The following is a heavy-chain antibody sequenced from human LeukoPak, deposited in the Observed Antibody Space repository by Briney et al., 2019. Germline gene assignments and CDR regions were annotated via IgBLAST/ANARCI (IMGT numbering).Heavy chain of an antibody. Sequence: GGSLRLSCAASGFTFSSYAMSWVRQAPGKGLEWVSDISGSGGITYYADSAKGRFTISRDNSKNTLYLQMNSLRAEDTAVYYCAKDLRDTAMVEYYFDYWGQGTLVTVAS. CDR1: GFTFSSYA. J-gene: IGHJ4*02. CDR2: ISGSGGIT. D-gene: IGHD5-18*01. V-gene: IGHV3-23*01. CDR3: AKDLRDTAMVEYYFDY.